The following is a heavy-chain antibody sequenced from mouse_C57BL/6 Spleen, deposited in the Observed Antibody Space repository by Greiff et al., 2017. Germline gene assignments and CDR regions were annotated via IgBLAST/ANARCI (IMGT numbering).Heavy chain of an antibody. J-gene: IGHJ3*01. CDR1: GYTFPSYW. CDR3: ARSSFEAGFAY. CDR2: INPSSGYT. Sequence: QVQLQQSGAELAKPGASVKLSCKASGYTFPSYWMHWVQQRPGQGLEWIGYINPSSGYTKYNQKFKDKATLTADKSSSTAYMQLSSLTYEDSAVYYCARSSFEAGFAYWGQGTLVTVSA. V-gene: IGHV1-7*01.